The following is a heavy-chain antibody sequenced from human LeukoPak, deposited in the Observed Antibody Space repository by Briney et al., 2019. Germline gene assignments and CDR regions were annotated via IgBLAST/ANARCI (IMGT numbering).Heavy chain of an antibody. Sequence: SETLSLTCTVSGYSISSGYYWGWIRQPPGKGLEWIGATFYTGRTFYSPSLKSRVTISVDTSKNQFSLDLSSATAADTAVYYCARRRHNFDFYDVWGQGTRVTVSS. V-gene: IGHV4-38-2*02. CDR1: GYSISSGYY. D-gene: IGHD3/OR15-3a*01. CDR3: ARRRHNFDFYDV. J-gene: IGHJ3*01. CDR2: TFYTGRT.